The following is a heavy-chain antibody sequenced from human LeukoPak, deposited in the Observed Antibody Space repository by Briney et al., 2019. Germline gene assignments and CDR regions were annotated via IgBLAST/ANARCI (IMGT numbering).Heavy chain of an antibody. CDR3: ATDYYVSGSYYRLFY. CDR1: GFTFDDYG. V-gene: IGHV3-20*04. J-gene: IGHJ4*02. D-gene: IGHD3-10*01. CDR2: INWNGGST. Sequence: GGSLRLSCAASGFTFDDYGMSWVRHAPGKGLEWVSGINWNGGSTGYADSVKGRFTISRDNAKNTLYLQMNNLRAEDTAIYYCATDYYVSGSYYRLFYWGQGTLVTVSS.